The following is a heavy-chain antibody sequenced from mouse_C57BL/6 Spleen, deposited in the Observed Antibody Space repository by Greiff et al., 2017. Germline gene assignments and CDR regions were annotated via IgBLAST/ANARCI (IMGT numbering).Heavy chain of an antibody. J-gene: IGHJ4*01. CDR1: GYTFTSYW. Sequence: QVQLQQSGAELVKPGASVKLSCKASGYTFTSYWMHWVKQRPGQGLEWIGMIHPNSGSTNYNEKFKSKATLTVDKSASTAYMQLSSLTSEDSAVYYCARERDYYEGYAMDYWGQGTSVTVSS. CDR3: ARERDYYEGYAMDY. V-gene: IGHV1-64*01. D-gene: IGHD1-1*01. CDR2: IHPNSGST.